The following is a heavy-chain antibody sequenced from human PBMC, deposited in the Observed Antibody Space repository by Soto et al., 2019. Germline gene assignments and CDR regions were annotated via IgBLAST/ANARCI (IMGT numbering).Heavy chain of an antibody. V-gene: IGHV3-23*01. CDR1: GFTFSSYA. CDR3: AKDLAITIFGAVPGDWFDS. Sequence: VGSLRLSCAASGFTFSSYAMSWVRQAPGKGLEWVAVISGGGGSTYYADSVKGRFTISRDNSKNTLYLQMNSLKAEDTAVYYCAKDLAITIFGAVPGDWFDSWGQGTLVTVSS. D-gene: IGHD3-3*01. CDR2: ISGGGGST. J-gene: IGHJ5*01.